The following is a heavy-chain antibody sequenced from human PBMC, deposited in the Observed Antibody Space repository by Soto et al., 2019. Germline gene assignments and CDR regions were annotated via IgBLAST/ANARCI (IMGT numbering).Heavy chain of an antibody. V-gene: IGHV1-69*13. CDR1: GGTFSSYA. CDR2: IIPIFGTA. Sequence: SVKVSCKASGGTFSSYAISWVRQAPGQGLEWMGGIIPIFGTANYAQKFQGRVTITADESTSTAYMELSRLRSDDTAVYYCAREAIFGGGFDYWGQGTLVTVSS. D-gene: IGHD3-3*01. J-gene: IGHJ4*02. CDR3: AREAIFGGGFDY.